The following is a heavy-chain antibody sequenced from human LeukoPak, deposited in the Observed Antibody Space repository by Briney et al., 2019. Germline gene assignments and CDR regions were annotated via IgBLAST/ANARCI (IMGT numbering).Heavy chain of an antibody. CDR2: IYYSGST. Sequence: MTSETLSLTCTVSGGSISSYYWSWIRQPPGKGLGWIGCIYYSGSTNYKPSLKSRVTISVDTSKNQFSLKLSSVTAADTAVYYCALYDSSGYYGYWGQGTLVTVSS. V-gene: IGHV4-59*01. CDR1: GGSISSYY. J-gene: IGHJ4*02. CDR3: ALYDSSGYYGY. D-gene: IGHD3-22*01.